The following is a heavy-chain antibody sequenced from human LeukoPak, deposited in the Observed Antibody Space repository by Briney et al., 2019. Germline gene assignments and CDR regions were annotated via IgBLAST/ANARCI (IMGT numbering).Heavy chain of an antibody. D-gene: IGHD5-12*01. CDR3: ARGVQYSGYDHNWFDS. V-gene: IGHV3-74*01. J-gene: IGHJ5*01. CDR2: IHTDGSNT. Sequence: GGSLRLSCAASGFTFSSYWMHWVRQAPGKGLVWVSRIHTDGSNTGYADSVKGRFTISRDNAKNTVYLQMNSPRAEDTAVYFCARGVQYSGYDHNWFDSWGQGTLVTVSS. CDR1: GFTFSSYW.